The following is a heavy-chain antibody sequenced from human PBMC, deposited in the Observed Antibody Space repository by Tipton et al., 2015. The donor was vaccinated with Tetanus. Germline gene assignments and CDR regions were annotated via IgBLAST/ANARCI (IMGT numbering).Heavy chain of an antibody. CDR3: ARPPLRPISSAGLGELSGGNWFDP. Sequence: TLSLTCTVSGVSISSSSYYWGWIRQPPGKGLEWIGSIYDSESTYNNPSLKSRVTISVDTSKNQFSLKLSSVTAADTAVYYCARPPLRPISSAGLGELSGGNWFDPWGQGTLVTVSS. J-gene: IGHJ5*02. V-gene: IGHV4-39*01. CDR2: IYDSEST. D-gene: IGHD3-16*02. CDR1: GVSISSSSYY.